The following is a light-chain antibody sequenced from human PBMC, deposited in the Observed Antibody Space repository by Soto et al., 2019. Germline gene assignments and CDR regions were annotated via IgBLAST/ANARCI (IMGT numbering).Light chain of an antibody. J-gene: IGKJ1*01. V-gene: IGKV1-5*01. Sequence: DIQMTQSPSTLSASVGDRVTITCRASQSISSWLAWYQQKPGKAPKLLIYDASSLESGVPQRFSGSGSGTEFTLTISSLQTDDFATYYCQEHNSYIPTFGPGTKVDIK. CDR1: QSISSW. CDR3: QEHNSYIPT. CDR2: DAS.